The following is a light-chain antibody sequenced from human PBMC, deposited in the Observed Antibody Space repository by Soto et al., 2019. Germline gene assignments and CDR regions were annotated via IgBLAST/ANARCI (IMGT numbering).Light chain of an antibody. Sequence: EIVMTQSPATLSVSPGERATLSCRASQSVSSNLAWYQQKPGQAPRLLIYGASTRATGIPARFSGSGSGTEFTLTISSLQSEDFAVYYCQQYNNWPPPYERTFGQGTKVEIK. CDR3: QQYNNWPPPYERT. V-gene: IGKV3-15*01. CDR1: QSVSSN. CDR2: GAS. J-gene: IGKJ1*01.